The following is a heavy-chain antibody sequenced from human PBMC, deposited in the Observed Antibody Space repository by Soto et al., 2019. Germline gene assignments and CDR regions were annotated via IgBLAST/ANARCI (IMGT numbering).Heavy chain of an antibody. V-gene: IGHV1-69*01. D-gene: IGHD3-10*01. CDR2: IIPIFGTA. J-gene: IGHJ4*02. Sequence: QVQLVQSGAEVKKPGSSVKVSCKASGGTFSSYAISWVRQAPGQGLEWMGGIIPIFGTANYAQKFQGRVTSTADESTSTAYMELSSLRSEDTAVYYCARVAGRITMVRGVFDYWGQGTLVTVSS. CDR3: ARVAGRITMVRGVFDY. CDR1: GGTFSSYA.